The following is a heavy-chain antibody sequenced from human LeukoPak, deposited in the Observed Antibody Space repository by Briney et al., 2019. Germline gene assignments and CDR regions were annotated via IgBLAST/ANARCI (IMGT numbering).Heavy chain of an antibody. J-gene: IGHJ4*02. Sequence: GSLRLSCAASVFTFSSHWMSWVRQAPGKGLEGVANIKQDGSEKYYVDSVKGRFTIYRDNAKNSLYLQMNGLRADETAVYYCARDGISGWNGAFDYWGQGTLVTVCS. CDR3: ARDGISGWNGAFDY. V-gene: IGHV3-7*01. CDR2: IKQDGSEK. D-gene: IGHD6-19*01. CDR1: VFTFSSHW.